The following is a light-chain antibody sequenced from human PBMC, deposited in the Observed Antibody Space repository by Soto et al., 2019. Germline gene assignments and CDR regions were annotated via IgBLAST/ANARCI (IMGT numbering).Light chain of an antibody. V-gene: IGKV3-20*01. CDR1: QSVSSSY. CDR3: QKYNTAPYT. J-gene: IGKJ5*01. CDR2: GAS. Sequence: EIVFTQSPGTLSLSPGERATLSCRASQSVSSSYLAWYQQKPGQAPRLLIYGASSRATGIPDRFSGSGSGTDFTLTISRLEPEDAATYYCQKYNTAPYTFGQGTRLEI.